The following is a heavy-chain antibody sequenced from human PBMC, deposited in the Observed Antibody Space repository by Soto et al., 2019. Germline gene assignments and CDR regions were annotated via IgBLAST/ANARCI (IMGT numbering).Heavy chain of an antibody. CDR1: GYTFTGYY. V-gene: IGHV1-2*04. CDR2: INPNSGGT. D-gene: IGHD6-13*01. J-gene: IGHJ6*02. Sequence: VSVKVSCKASGYTFTGYYMHWVRQAPGQGLEWMGWINPNSGGTNYAQKFQGWVTMTRDTSISTAYMELSRLRSDDTAVYYCARDFSEQLVTTEDYYYYYGMDVWGQGTTVTVSS. CDR3: ARDFSEQLVTTEDYYYYYGMDV.